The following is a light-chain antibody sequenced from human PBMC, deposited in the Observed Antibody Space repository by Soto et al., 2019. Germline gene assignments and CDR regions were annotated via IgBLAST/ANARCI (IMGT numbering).Light chain of an antibody. CDR1: QSVSSSY. Sequence: QSVSSSYLAWYQQKPGQAPRLXLYGASSRATGIPDRFSGSGSGTDFTLTISRLEPEDFAVYYCQQYGSSPLITFGQGTRLEIK. J-gene: IGKJ5*01. V-gene: IGKV3-20*01. CDR3: QQYGSSPLIT. CDR2: GAS.